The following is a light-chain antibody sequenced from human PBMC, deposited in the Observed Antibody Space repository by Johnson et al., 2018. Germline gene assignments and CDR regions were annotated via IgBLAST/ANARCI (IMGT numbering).Light chain of an antibody. J-gene: IGLJ1*01. Sequence: QSVLTQPPSVSAAPGQKVTISCSGSSSNIGNNYVSWYQQLPGTAPKLLIYENNKRPSWIPDRFSGSKSGTSATLGITGLQTGYEAYYYCGTWDSSLSAGNVFGTGTKVTVL. CDR1: SSNIGNNY. CDR3: GTWDSSLSAGNV. CDR2: ENN. V-gene: IGLV1-51*02.